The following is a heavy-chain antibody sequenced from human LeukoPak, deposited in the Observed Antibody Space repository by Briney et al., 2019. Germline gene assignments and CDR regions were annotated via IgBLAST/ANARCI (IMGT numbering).Heavy chain of an antibody. D-gene: IGHD2-15*01. CDR1: GFTFTSYA. V-gene: IGHV3-30*04. J-gene: IGHJ6*04. CDR2: ISYDGSNK. Sequence: GRSLRLSCAASGFTFTSYAMHWVRQAPGKGLEWVAVISYDGSNKYYADSVKGQFTIFRDNSKNTLYLQMNRLRPEDTAVYYCARGRYCSGGTCYSYFHYYGMDVWGKGTTVAVSS. CDR3: ARGRYCSGGTCYSYFHYYGMDV.